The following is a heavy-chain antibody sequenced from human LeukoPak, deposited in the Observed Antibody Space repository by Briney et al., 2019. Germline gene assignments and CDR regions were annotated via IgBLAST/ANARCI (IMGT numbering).Heavy chain of an antibody. Sequence: RETLCLSCAVSRLTLSASAMTRVRQAPGKGLEWVAVISYDGSNKYYAASVKGRFTISRDNSKNTLYLQMNSLRAEDTAVYYCARDLYSDGHFDYWGQGTLVTVSS. CDR2: ISYDGSNK. J-gene: IGHJ4*02. CDR3: ARDLYSDGHFDY. CDR1: RLTLSASA. D-gene: IGHD5-18*01. V-gene: IGHV3-30-3*01.